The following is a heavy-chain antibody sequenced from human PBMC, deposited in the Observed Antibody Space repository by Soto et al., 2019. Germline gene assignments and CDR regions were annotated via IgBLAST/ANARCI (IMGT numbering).Heavy chain of an antibody. V-gene: IGHV3-30-3*01. CDR1: GFAFGSYA. CDR3: AKASVHIAAAGRHEY. D-gene: IGHD6-19*01. CDR2: ISSDGATK. J-gene: IGHJ4*02. Sequence: GGSLRLSCAVSGFAFGSYAMHWVRQTPDKGLEWLAVISSDGATKYVADSVEGRFIISRNNFEKMLYLQMNSLKTEDTGLYFCAKASVHIAAAGRHEYWGQGTRVTVAS.